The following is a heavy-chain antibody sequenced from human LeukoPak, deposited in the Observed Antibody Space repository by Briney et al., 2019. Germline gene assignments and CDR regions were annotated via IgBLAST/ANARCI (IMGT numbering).Heavy chain of an antibody. CDR3: TSWAGEVKNGLWSGPFDY. CDR2: IDPSGGST. J-gene: IGHJ4*02. Sequence: ASVKVSCRASGYTFTSHYFHWVRQAPGQGLEWMGIIDPSGGSTNYAQKFQGRVAMTRDTSTSTVYMDLSSLRSEDTAVYYCTSWAGEVKNGLWSGPFDYWGQGAPVTVSS. D-gene: IGHD3-3*01. CDR1: GYTFTSHY. V-gene: IGHV1-46*01.